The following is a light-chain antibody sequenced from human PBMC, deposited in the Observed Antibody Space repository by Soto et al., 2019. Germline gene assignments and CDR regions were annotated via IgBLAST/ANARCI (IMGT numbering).Light chain of an antibody. CDR3: ISYTDRQSYL. J-gene: IGLJ1*01. V-gene: IGLV2-14*03. CDR2: AVS. Sequence: LAQPASVSGSPGQSITISCSGTSSDIGSYDHVAWYQQFPGKSPKLIIYAVSDRPSGVSDRFSGSKSGISASLTISGLQTEDEADYYCISYTDRQSYLFGTGTKVT. CDR1: SSDIGSYDH.